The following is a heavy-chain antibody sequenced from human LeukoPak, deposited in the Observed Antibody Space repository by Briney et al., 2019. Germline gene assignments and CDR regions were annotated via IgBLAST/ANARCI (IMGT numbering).Heavy chain of an antibody. CDR2: ISSSGSTI. CDR1: GFTFSDYC. CDR3: ARDPGEWELLGVFDY. Sequence: GGSLRLSCAASGFTFSDYCMSWIRQAPGKGLEWVSYISSSGSTIYYADSVKGRFTISRDNAKNSLYLQMNSLRAEDTAVYYCARDPGEWELLGVFDYWGQGTLVTVSS. D-gene: IGHD1-26*01. J-gene: IGHJ4*02. V-gene: IGHV3-11*01.